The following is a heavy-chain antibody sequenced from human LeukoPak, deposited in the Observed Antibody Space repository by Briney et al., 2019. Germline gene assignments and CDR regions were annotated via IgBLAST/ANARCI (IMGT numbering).Heavy chain of an antibody. D-gene: IGHD1-26*01. J-gene: IGHJ6*01. CDR1: GFTFSSYW. CDR2: IKQDGSEK. V-gene: IGHV3-7*01. Sequence: GGSLRLSCAASGFTFSSYWMSWVRQAPGKGLEWVANIKQDGSEKYSVDSVKGRFTFSRDNAKNSLYLQMNSLRAENTAVYYCARDRYGGPDNYYYYYGMDVWGQGTTVTVSS. CDR3: ARDRYGGPDNYYYYYGMDV.